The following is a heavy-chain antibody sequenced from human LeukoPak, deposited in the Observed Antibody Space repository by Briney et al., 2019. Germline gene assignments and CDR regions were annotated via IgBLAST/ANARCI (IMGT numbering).Heavy chain of an antibody. CDR3: ARDATPTQLWFRGSFDY. Sequence: GGSLRLSCAASGFTFSDFGMTWVRQAPGKGLEWVSYNSSSSLSIYYADSVKGRFTISRDNARNSLYLQMNSLRAEDTAMYYCARDATPTQLWFRGSFDYWGLGALATVAS. D-gene: IGHD5-18*01. CDR1: GFTFSDFG. V-gene: IGHV3-48*01. CDR2: NSSSSLSI. J-gene: IGHJ4*02.